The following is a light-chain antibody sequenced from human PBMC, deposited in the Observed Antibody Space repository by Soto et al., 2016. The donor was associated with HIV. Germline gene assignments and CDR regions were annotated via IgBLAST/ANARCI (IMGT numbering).Light chain of an antibody. CDR1: NIGSKS. V-gene: IGLV3-21*03. Sequence: SYELTQSPSLSVAPRKTARITCGGNNIGSKSVHWYQQKPGQAPVLVVYDDSHRPSGIPERFSGSNSGNTATLTITRVEAGDEADYYCQVWDSSSAHPVFGGGTKLTVL. J-gene: IGLJ2*01. CDR3: QVWDSSSAHPV. CDR2: DDS.